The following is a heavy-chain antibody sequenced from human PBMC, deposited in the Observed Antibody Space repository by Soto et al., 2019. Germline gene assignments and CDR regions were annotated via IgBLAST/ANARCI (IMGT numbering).Heavy chain of an antibody. Sequence: GASVKVSCKASGYTFTSYGISWVRQAPGQGLEWMGWINTYNGNTNYAQKLQGRVTMTTDTSTSTVYMELRSLRCDDTAVYYCARGIWFGEQQHYGMDVWGQGTTVTVSS. V-gene: IGHV1-18*01. CDR2: INTYNGNT. CDR1: GYTFTSYG. J-gene: IGHJ6*02. CDR3: ARGIWFGEQQHYGMDV. D-gene: IGHD3-10*01.